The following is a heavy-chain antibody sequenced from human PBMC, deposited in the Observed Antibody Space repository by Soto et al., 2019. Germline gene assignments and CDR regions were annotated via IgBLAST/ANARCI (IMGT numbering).Heavy chain of an antibody. D-gene: IGHD3-10*01. CDR1: GGSISSSSYY. Sequence: SETLSLTCTVSGGSISSSSYYWGWIRQPPGKGLEWIGEINHSGSTNYNPSLKSRVTISVDTSKNQFSLKLSSVTAADTAVYYCARGYGSGSYRSYYYYYGMDVWGQGTTVTVSS. CDR3: ARGYGSGSYRSYYYYYGMDV. CDR2: INHSGST. V-gene: IGHV4-39*07. J-gene: IGHJ6*02.